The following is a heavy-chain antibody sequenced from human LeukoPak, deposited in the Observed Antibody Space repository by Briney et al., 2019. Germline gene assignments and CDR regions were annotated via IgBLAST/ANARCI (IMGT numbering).Heavy chain of an antibody. J-gene: IGHJ4*02. CDR2: ISSSGSTI. V-gene: IGHV3-48*03. Sequence: GGSLRLSCAASGFTFSSYEMNWVRQAPGKGLEWVSYISSSGSTIYYADSVKGRFTISRDNAKNSLYLQMNSLRAEDTAVYYCARDVEIVATSDYWGQGTLVTVSS. CDR3: ARDVEIVATSDY. CDR1: GFTFSSYE. D-gene: IGHD5-12*01.